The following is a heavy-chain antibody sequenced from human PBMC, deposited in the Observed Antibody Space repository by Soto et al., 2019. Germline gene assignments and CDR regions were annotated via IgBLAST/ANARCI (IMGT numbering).Heavy chain of an antibody. Sequence: PSETLSLTCAVSGGSISSGGFSWSWIRQPPGSGLEWIGHIYNTGATQYNPSLKSRVAISVDKSENQFSLRLTSVTAADTAVYYCARVPGPWGQGTLVTGLL. D-gene: IGHD3-10*01. V-gene: IGHV4-30-2*01. J-gene: IGHJ5*02. CDR1: GGSISSGGFS. CDR2: IYNTGAT. CDR3: ARVPGP.